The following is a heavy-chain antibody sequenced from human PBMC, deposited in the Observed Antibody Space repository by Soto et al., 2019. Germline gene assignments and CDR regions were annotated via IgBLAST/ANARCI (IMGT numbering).Heavy chain of an antibody. V-gene: IGHV3-30*18. CDR1: GFSLNDYG. D-gene: IGHD3-22*01. J-gene: IGHJ4*02. CDR3: AKSNRGAYDTPDF. Sequence: QVQLVESGGGVVQPGRSLRLSCAASGFSLNDYGMHWVHQPPGKGLEWVADISYDGRNKYYTDSVRGRFTISRDISKGTLYLQMNSLRPEDTAVYYCAKSNRGAYDTPDFWGQGTPVTVSP. CDR2: ISYDGRNK.